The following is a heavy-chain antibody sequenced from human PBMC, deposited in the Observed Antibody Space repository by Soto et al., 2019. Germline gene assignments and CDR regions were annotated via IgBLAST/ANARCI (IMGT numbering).Heavy chain of an antibody. D-gene: IGHD3-3*01. Sequence: GASVKVSCKASGYTFTSYGISWVRQAPGQGLEWMGWISAYNGNTNYAQKLQGRVTMTTDTSTSTAYMELRSLRSDDTAVYYCARVNRLRFLEWLQDFDYWGQGTLVTVSS. CDR2: ISAYNGNT. CDR1: GYTFTSYG. CDR3: ARVNRLRFLEWLQDFDY. V-gene: IGHV1-18*01. J-gene: IGHJ4*02.